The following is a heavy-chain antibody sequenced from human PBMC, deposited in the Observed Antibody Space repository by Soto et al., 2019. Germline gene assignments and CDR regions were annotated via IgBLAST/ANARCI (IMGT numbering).Heavy chain of an antibody. Sequence: QVQLVQSGAEVKKPGSSVKVSCKASGGTFSKYAISWVRQAPGQGLEWMGGIIPIFGTVNYAQKFQARVTITADESTSTAYMELSSLRSEDTAVYYCATGERIVGPFDHCGQGTLVTVSS. D-gene: IGHD1-26*01. CDR2: IIPIFGTV. V-gene: IGHV1-69*01. CDR1: GGTFSKYA. J-gene: IGHJ4*02. CDR3: ATGERIVGPFDH.